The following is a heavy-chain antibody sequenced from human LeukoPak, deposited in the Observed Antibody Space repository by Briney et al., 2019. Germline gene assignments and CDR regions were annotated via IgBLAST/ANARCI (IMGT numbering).Heavy chain of an antibody. CDR2: INHSVGT. V-gene: IGHV4-34*01. CDR1: SGSFSGYY. J-gene: IGHJ4*02. D-gene: IGHD1-26*01. Sequence: SETLSLTCSVYSGSFSGYYWSWIRQPPGKGLEWIGEINHSVGTNYNPSLKSRVTMSLDTSKNQFSLKLSSVTAADTAVYYCARVRTGSLFDYWGQGTLVTVSS. CDR3: ARVRTGSLFDY.